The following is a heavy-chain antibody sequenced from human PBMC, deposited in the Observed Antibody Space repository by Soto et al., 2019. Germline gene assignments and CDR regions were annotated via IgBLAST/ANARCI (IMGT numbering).Heavy chain of an antibody. CDR3: ARIYYDSSGYLSPILDY. CDR2: INPNSGGT. V-gene: IGHV1-2*04. CDR1: GYTFTGYY. D-gene: IGHD3-22*01. Sequence: ASVKVSCKASGYTFTGYYMHWVRQAPGQGLEWMGWINPNSGGTNYAQKFQGWVTMTRDTSISTAYMELSRLRSDDTAVYYCARIYYDSSGYLSPILDYWGQGTLVTVSS. J-gene: IGHJ4*02.